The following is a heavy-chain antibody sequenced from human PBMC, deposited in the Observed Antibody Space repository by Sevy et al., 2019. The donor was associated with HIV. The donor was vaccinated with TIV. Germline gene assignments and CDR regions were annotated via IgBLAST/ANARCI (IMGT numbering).Heavy chain of an antibody. CDR2: ISDYNGYR. V-gene: IGHV1-18*01. D-gene: IGHD3-10*01. Sequence: ASVKVSCKASGYTFSGYGISWVRQAPGQGLEWMGWISDYNGYRNYAHKFQGRVTMSTETSTRTAYMELRSLRSDDTAVYFCAREGYYYRSGTYRPPNYYGMDVWGQGTAVTVSS. CDR1: GYTFSGYG. J-gene: IGHJ6*02. CDR3: AREGYYYRSGTYRPPNYYGMDV.